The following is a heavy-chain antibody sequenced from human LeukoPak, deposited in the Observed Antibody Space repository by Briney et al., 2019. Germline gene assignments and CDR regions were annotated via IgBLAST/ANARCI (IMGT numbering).Heavy chain of an antibody. D-gene: IGHD2-15*01. J-gene: IGHJ4*02. CDR3: AKEAVYCSGGSCLYFDY. CDR1: GFTFSSYG. Sequence: GGSLRLSCAASGFTFSSYGMHWVRQAPGKGLEWVAVISYDGSNKYYADSVKGRFTISRDNSKNTLYLQMNSLRAEDTAVYYCAKEAVYCSGGSCLYFDYWGQGTLVTASS. V-gene: IGHV3-30*18. CDR2: ISYDGSNK.